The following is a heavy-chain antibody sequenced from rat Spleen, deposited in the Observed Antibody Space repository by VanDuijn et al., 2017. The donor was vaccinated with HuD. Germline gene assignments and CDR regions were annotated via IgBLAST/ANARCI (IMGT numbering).Heavy chain of an antibody. CDR2: ISYDGGST. V-gene: IGHV5-20*01. Sequence: EVQLVESGGGLVQPGRSLKLSCAASGFTFSDYYMAWVRQAPTKGLEWVASISYDGGSTYYPDSVRGRLTISRDNAENTVYLQMNSLRSEDTATYYCGKDMNYYSSYPFYVMGAWGQGTSVTVSS. J-gene: IGHJ4*01. CDR3: GKDMNYYSSYPFYVMGA. D-gene: IGHD1-2*01. CDR1: GFTFSDYY.